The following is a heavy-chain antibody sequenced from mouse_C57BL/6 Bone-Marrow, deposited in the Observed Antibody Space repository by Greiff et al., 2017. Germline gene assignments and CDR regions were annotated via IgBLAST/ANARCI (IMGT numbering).Heavy chain of an antibody. CDR1: GYTFTSYG. V-gene: IGHV1-58*01. CDR2: IYIGDGYT. CDR3: AGGDGDY. J-gene: IGHJ2*01. D-gene: IGHD2-13*01. Sequence: EVQLQQSGAELVRPGSSVKLSCKTSGYTFTSYGMNWVKQRPGQGLEWIGYIYIGDGYTDYTEKFKGKVTLTSDTSSSTAYMQLSSLTSEDSAIXFCAGGDGDYWGQGTTLTVSS.